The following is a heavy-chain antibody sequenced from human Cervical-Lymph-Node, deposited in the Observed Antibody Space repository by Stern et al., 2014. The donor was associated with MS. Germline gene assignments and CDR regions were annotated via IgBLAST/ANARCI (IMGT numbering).Heavy chain of an antibody. V-gene: IGHV1-69*01. CDR3: ARRRVGTGLRFDP. CDR1: GGTFSSYA. CDR2: VIPVFYTA. J-gene: IGHJ5*02. Sequence: QLVQSGGEVKKPGTSVKVSCKASGGTFSSYAISWVRQAPGQGLEWMGGVIPVFYTANYAQKFQGRVAITADESTSKAYRELSSLRSEDTAVYYCARRRVGTGLRFDPWGQGTLVTVSS. D-gene: IGHD2-2*01.